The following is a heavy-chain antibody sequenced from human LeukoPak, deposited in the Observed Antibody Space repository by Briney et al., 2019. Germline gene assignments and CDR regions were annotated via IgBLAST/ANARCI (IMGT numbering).Heavy chain of an antibody. V-gene: IGHV4-59*08. D-gene: IGHD4-17*01. J-gene: IGHJ4*02. CDR2: IYYSGST. CDR1: RGSISSYY. CDR3: ARSLSTAGIDF. Sequence: SETLSLTCTVSRGSISSYYWSWIRQPPGKGLEWIGYIYYSGSTNYNPSLKSRLTISVDTSNNQFSLNLRSVTAANTAVYYCARSLSTAGIDFWGQGTLVTVSS.